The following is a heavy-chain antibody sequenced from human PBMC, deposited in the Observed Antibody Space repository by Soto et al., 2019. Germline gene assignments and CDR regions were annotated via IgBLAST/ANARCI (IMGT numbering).Heavy chain of an antibody. CDR3: AKVRYSSPMGYYYGMDV. V-gene: IGHV1-69*13. Sequence: SVKVSCKASRVAFSKFIVTWVRQAPGLGLEWVGGIIPIFGTANYAQKFQGRVTITADESTSTSYMEVNNLRSEDTAVYYCAKVRYSSPMGYYYGMDVWGQGTTVTVSS. CDR1: RVAFSKFI. D-gene: IGHD6-19*01. CDR2: IIPIFGTA. J-gene: IGHJ6*02.